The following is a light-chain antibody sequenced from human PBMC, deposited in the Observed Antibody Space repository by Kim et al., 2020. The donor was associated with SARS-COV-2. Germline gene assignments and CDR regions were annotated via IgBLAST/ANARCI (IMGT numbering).Light chain of an antibody. J-gene: IGLJ1*01. CDR2: DVS. Sequence: QSALTQPASVSGSPGQSITISCTGISSAVGGYDFVSWYQQHPGKAPNLMIYDVSKRPSGVPDRFSGSKSGNTASLTISGLQAEDEADYYCCSYAGSYNYVFGTGTKVTVL. CDR3: CSYAGSYNYV. CDR1: SSAVGGYDF. V-gene: IGLV2-11*01.